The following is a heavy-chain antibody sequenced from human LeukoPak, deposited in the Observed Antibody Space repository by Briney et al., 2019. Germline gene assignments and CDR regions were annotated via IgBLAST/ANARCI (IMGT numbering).Heavy chain of an antibody. CDR1: GFTFSNTW. Sequence: GGSLRLSCAASGFTFSNTWMNWVRQAPGKELEWVGRIQSKTDGGTTEYAAPVKGRFTISRDDSTTTLYLQMNSLKTEDTAVYYCATLTVRGVINIWGQGTLVTVSS. D-gene: IGHD3-10*01. CDR2: IQSKTDGGTT. J-gene: IGHJ4*02. V-gene: IGHV3-15*01. CDR3: ATLTVRGVINI.